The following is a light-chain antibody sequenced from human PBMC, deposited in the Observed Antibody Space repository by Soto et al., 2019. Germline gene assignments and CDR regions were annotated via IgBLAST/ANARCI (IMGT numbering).Light chain of an antibody. CDR1: SSDVGAYDY. Sequence: QSALTQPASVSGSPGQSITISCAGTSSDVGAYDYVSWYQQHPDKVPKLLIYDVNNRPSGVSNRFSGSKSGNTASLTIAGLQAEDEADYYCNSFTGSSTHVFGTGTKVTVL. CDR3: NSFTGSSTHV. V-gene: IGLV2-14*03. J-gene: IGLJ1*01. CDR2: DVN.